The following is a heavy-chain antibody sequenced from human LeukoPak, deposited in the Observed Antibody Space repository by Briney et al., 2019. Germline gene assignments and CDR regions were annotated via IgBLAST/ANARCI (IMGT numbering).Heavy chain of an antibody. D-gene: IGHD5-24*01. CDR1: GFTFSSYW. Sequence: GGSLRLSCATSGFTFSSYWMTWVRQAPGKGLEWVDNIKQDGSEKNYVDSVKGRFTISRDNSKNSLYLQMNSLRAEDTAVYYCARDPPRHVQVPCYWGQGTRVNVSS. CDR2: IKQDGSEK. J-gene: IGHJ4*02. CDR3: ARDPPRHVQVPCY. V-gene: IGHV3-7*03.